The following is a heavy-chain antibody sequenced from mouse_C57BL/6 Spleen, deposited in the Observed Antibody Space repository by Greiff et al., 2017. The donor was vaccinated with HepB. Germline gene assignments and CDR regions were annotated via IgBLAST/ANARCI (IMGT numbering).Heavy chain of an antibody. CDR1: GYTFTSYW. V-gene: IGHV1-64*01. D-gene: IGHD1-1*01. Sequence: QVQLQQSGAELVKPGASVKLSCKASGYTFTSYWMHWVKQRPGQGLEWIGMIHPNSGSTNYNEKFKSKATLTVDKSSSTAYMQLSSLTSEDSAVFYCARSAVYYGSLLDYWGQGTTLTVSS. J-gene: IGHJ2*01. CDR2: IHPNSGST. CDR3: ARSAVYYGSLLDY.